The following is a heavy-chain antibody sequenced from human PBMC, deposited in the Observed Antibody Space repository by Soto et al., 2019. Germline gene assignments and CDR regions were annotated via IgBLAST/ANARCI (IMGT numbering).Heavy chain of an antibody. CDR1: GDSISSDY. J-gene: IGHJ5*02. Sequence: LSLTCTVSGDSISSDYWSWIRQPPGKGLEWIGYTYYSGLTNTNPSLKSRLTISVDTSKNQFSLKLTSVTAADTAVYYCARARGSSQNLDTWGQGTLVTVSS. V-gene: IGHV4-59*01. D-gene: IGHD6-13*01. CDR2: TYYSGLT. CDR3: ARARGSSQNLDT.